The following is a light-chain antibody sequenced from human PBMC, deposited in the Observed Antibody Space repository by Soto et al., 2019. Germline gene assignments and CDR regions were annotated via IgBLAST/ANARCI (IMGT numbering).Light chain of an antibody. CDR3: SSYTSSSTVVV. V-gene: IGLV2-14*01. Sequence: QSALTQPASVSGSPGQSITISCTGTSSDVGGYDYLSWYQQHPGKAPKLMIYEVSNRPSGVSNRFSGSKSGNTASLTISGLQAEDEADYYCSSYTSSSTVVVFGGGTKVTVL. CDR1: SSDVGGYDY. J-gene: IGLJ3*02. CDR2: EVS.